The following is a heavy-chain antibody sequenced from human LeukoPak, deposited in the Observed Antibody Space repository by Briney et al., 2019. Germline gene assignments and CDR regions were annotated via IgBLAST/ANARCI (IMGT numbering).Heavy chain of an antibody. CDR3: AKDRGGFVVVTADGLDY. V-gene: IGHV3-23*01. Sequence: QPGGSLRLSCAASGFTFSNYAMSWVRQAPGKGLEWVSTISGSDRSTYFADSVKGRFTISGDNSKNRLYLQMNSLRAEDTAVYYCAKDRGGFVVVTADGLDYWGQGTLVTVSS. CDR1: GFTFSNYA. J-gene: IGHJ4*02. CDR2: ISGSDRST. D-gene: IGHD2-21*02.